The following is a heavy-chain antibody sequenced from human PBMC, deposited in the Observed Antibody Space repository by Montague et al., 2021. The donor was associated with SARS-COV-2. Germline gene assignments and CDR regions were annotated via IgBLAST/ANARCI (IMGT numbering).Heavy chain of an antibody. CDR2: IYWDGDQ. J-gene: IGHJ3*01. CDR1: GFSLNTDGVG. Sequence: PALVKPTQTLTLTCVFSGFSLNTDGVGVAWIRRPPGKALEWLALIYWDGDQRYSPSLKTRLTITKDNSKNRVVLTMTNLDPVDTATYYCARRYDFYRAEAFDVWGQGTMLTVSS. V-gene: IGHV2-5*02. D-gene: IGHD3-3*01. CDR3: ARRYDFYRAEAFDV.